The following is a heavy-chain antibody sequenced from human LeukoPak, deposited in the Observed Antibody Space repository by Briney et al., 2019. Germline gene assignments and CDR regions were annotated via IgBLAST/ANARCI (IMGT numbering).Heavy chain of an antibody. CDR1: GYTFTSYG. V-gene: IGHV1-18*01. J-gene: IGHJ6*02. CDR2: ISAYNGNT. Sequence: ASVKVSCKASGYTFTSYGISWVRQAPGQGLEWMGWISAYNGNTNYAQKLQGRVTMTTDTSTSTAYMELRSLRSDDTAVYYCARMYILTGPDYYYYYGMDVWGQGTTVTVSS. CDR3: ARMYILTGPDYYYYYGMDV. D-gene: IGHD3-9*01.